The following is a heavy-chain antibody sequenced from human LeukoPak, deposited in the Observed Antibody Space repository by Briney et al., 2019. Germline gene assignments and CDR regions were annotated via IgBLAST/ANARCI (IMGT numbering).Heavy chain of an antibody. V-gene: IGHV4-39*07. J-gene: IGHJ5*02. CDR3: ARRSMVRGSNWFDP. Sequence: PSETLSLTCTVSGGSINSSPYYWGWIRQPPGKRLEWIGSIYYSGSTYSNPSLKSRVTISVDTSRNQFSLKLSSVTAADTAVYYCARRSMVRGSNWFDPWGQGTLVTVSS. CDR1: GGSINSSPYY. D-gene: IGHD3-10*01. CDR2: IYYSGST.